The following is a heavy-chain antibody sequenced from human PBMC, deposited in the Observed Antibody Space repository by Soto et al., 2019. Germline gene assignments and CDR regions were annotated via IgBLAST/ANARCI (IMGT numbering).Heavy chain of an antibody. CDR1: RGTFIGYA. V-gene: IGHV1-69*06. D-gene: IGHD3-3*01. Sequence: VPYQSSRGTFIGYAIRWVRQAPRQGLEWMGGIIPIFGTANYAQKFQGRGTITADKSTSTAYMGLSSLRSEDTAVYYCARRGSITIFGVVISPSGSYGMDVWGQGTTVTVSS. CDR2: IIPIFGTA. J-gene: IGHJ6*02. CDR3: ARRGSITIFGVVISPSGSYGMDV.